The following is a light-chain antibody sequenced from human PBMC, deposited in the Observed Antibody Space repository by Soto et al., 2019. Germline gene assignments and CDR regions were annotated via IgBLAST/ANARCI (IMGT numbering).Light chain of an antibody. J-gene: IGLJ1*01. CDR1: SSDVGGYNY. CDR2: EVS. V-gene: IGLV2-14*01. Sequence: QSALTQPASVTGSPGQSITISCTGTSSDVGGYNYVSWYQQHPGKAPKLMIYEVSNRPSRVSNRFSGSKSGNTASLTISGLQAEDEADYYCSSYTRSSTSYVFGTGTKLTV. CDR3: SSYTRSSTSYV.